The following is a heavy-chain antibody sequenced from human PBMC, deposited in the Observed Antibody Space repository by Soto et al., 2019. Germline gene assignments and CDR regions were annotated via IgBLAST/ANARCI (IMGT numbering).Heavy chain of an antibody. J-gene: IGHJ6*02. Sequence: QVQLQESGPGLVKPSETLSLSCTVSGGSISSYYWSWFRQSPGKRMEWIGYVHHSWGSSYNPSLQRRVPISLHTSQSQFSLQVTSVTATDTAVYYCARQGFGPLHGLVDVWGQGTTVTVSS. CDR1: GGSISSYY. V-gene: IGHV4-59*08. CDR3: ARQGFGPLHGLVDV. CDR2: VHHSWGS. D-gene: IGHD3-10*01.